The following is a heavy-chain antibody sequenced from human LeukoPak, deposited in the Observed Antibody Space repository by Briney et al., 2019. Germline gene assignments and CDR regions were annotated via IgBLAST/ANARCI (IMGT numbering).Heavy chain of an antibody. J-gene: IGHJ4*02. D-gene: IGHD3-10*01. CDR3: TTDLLLLWFGEISPRKDFAY. CDR2: IKSKTDGGTT. Sequence: GGSLRLSCAASGFTFSNAWMSWVRQAPGKGLEWVGRIKSKTDGGTTDYAAPVKGRFTISRDDSKNTLYLQMNSLKTEDTTVYYCTTDLLLLWFGEISPRKDFAYWGERTRVPVSS. CDR1: GFTFSNAW. V-gene: IGHV3-15*01.